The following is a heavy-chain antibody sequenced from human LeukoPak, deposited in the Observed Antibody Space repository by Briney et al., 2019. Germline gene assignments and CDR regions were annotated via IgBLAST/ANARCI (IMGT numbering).Heavy chain of an antibody. V-gene: IGHV3-23*01. Sequence: GGSLRLSCAASEFTFSSYAISWVRQAPGKGLEWVSTISGSGGRTYYADSVKGRFTISRDNSKNTLYLQMNSLRAEDTAVYYCARTRGGLWTGAFDIWGQGTMVSVST. CDR3: ARTRGGLWTGAFDI. CDR2: ISGSGGRT. D-gene: IGHD2-21*01. CDR1: EFTFSSYA. J-gene: IGHJ3*02.